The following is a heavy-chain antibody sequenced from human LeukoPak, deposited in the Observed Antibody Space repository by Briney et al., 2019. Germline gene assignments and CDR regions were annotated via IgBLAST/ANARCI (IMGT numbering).Heavy chain of an antibody. CDR3: ARGGRFAPIVVVVAATQLMDV. D-gene: IGHD2-15*01. Sequence: KPSETLSLTCAVYGGSFSAYYWSWIRQPPGKGLERIGEINHSGSTNYNPSLKSRVTISVDTSKNQFSLKLSSVTAADTAVYYCARGGRFAPIVVVVAATQLMDVWGKGTTVTVSS. CDR1: GGSFSAYY. J-gene: IGHJ6*04. V-gene: IGHV4-34*01. CDR2: INHSGST.